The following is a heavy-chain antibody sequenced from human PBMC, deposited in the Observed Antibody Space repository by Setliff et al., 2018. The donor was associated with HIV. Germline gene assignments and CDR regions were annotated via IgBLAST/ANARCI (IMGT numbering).Heavy chain of an antibody. D-gene: IGHD2-15*01. V-gene: IGHV5-51*01. CDR3: ARLGGICSGGSCTALAYAMDV. Sequence: GESLKISCKGSGYSFATYWIGWVRQMPGKGLEWVGVIYPDDSDTGYSPSFQGQVTISADKSINTAYLQWSGLKASDTAMYYCARLGGICSGGSCTALAYAMDVWGQGTTVTVSS. CDR1: GYSFATYW. J-gene: IGHJ6*02. CDR2: IYPDDSDT.